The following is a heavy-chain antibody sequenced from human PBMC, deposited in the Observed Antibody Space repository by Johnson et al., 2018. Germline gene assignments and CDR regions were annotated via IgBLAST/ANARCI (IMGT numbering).Heavy chain of an antibody. CDR1: GFTFRDYA. V-gene: IGHV3-23*04. D-gene: IGHD2-15*01. J-gene: IGHJ3*01. Sequence: VQLVQSGGGLVQPGGSLRLSCAASGFTFRDYAMSWVRQAPGKGLEWVSGVNSGRVTAYADSVKGRFTISRDNSRNTVHLKMNSLRVDDTAVYYSAKGLCLGGCSNSDGFDVWGQGTTVTVSP. CDR2: VNSGRVT. CDR3: AKGLCLGGCSNSDGFDV.